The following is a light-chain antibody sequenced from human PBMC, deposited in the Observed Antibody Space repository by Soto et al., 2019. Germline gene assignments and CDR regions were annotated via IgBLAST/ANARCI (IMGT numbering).Light chain of an antibody. CDR1: QSVSSSY. J-gene: IGKJ1*01. Sequence: EIVLTQSPGTLSLSPVERATLSCMASQSVSSSYLAWYQQKPGQAPRLLIYGASTRATGIPARFSGSGSGTEFTLTISSLQSEDFAVYYCQQYNDWPRTFGQGTRWIS. CDR3: QQYNDWPRT. V-gene: IGKV3-15*01. CDR2: GAS.